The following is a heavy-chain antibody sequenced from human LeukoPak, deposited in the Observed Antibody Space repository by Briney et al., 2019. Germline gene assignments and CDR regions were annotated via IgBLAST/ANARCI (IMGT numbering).Heavy chain of an antibody. CDR3: ARDLLDYYDSSGYYPGGFDY. Sequence: GGSLRLSCAASGFTVSSNYMSWVRQAPGKGLEWVSVIYSGGSTYYADSVKGRFTISRDNSKNTLYLQMNSLRAEETAVYYCARDLLDYYDSSGYYPGGFDYWGQGTLVTVSS. CDR2: IYSGGST. D-gene: IGHD3-22*01. J-gene: IGHJ4*02. V-gene: IGHV3-66*02. CDR1: GFTVSSNY.